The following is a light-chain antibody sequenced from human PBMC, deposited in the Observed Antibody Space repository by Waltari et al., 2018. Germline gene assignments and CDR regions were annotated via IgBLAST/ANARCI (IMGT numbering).Light chain of an antibody. V-gene: IGKV1-33*01. CDR1: QDISNY. Sequence: DIVMTQSPSSLSASVGDRVTITCQASQDISNYLNWYQQKPGKAPKLLIYDASNLETGVPSRFSGSGSGTDFTFTISSLQPEDIATYYCQQYNSYSMYTFGQGTKLEIK. CDR2: DAS. CDR3: QQYNSYSMYT. J-gene: IGKJ2*01.